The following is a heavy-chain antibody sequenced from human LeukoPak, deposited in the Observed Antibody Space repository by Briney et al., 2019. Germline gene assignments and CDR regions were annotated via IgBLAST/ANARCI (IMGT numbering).Heavy chain of an antibody. D-gene: IGHD6-13*01. V-gene: IGHV4-4*07. CDR1: GGSISSYY. CDR3: ARTTEAHSWRTRYYDYYMDV. Sequence: SETLSLTCTVSGGSISSYYWSWIRQPAGQGLEWIGRIYISGSTNYNPSLRSRVTISVDTSKNQFSLTLNSVTAADTAVYYCARTTEAHSWRTRYYDYYMDVWGKGTTVTVSS. J-gene: IGHJ6*03. CDR2: IYISGST.